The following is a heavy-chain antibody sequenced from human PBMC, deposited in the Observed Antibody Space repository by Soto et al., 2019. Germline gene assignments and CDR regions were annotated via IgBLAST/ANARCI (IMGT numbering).Heavy chain of an antibody. V-gene: IGHV3-7*01. CDR3: TRAGGSYYFDF. D-gene: IGHD3-10*01. CDR2: IKPDGSDQ. J-gene: IGHJ4*02. Sequence: EVQLVESGGGLVLPGGSLRLSCAASRFTFSSLWMSWVRQAPGKGLEWVANIKPDGSDQYYVDSVKGRFTISRDNARNSLYLQMNSLRGDDTAVYYCTRAGGSYYFDFWGQGTLVTVSA. CDR1: RFTFSSLW.